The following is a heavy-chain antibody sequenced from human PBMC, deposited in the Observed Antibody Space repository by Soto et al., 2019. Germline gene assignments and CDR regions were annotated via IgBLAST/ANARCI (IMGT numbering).Heavy chain of an antibody. D-gene: IGHD3-10*01. V-gene: IGHV3-23*01. CDR1: GFTFSSYA. CDR3: AFGHYGSGSYFGGMDV. J-gene: IGHJ6*02. Sequence: GGSLRLSCAASGFTFSSYAMSWVRQAPGKGLEWVSAISGSGGSTYYADSVKGRFTISRDNSKNTLYLQMNSLRAEDTAVYYCAFGHYGSGSYFGGMDVWGQGTTVTVSS. CDR2: ISGSGGST.